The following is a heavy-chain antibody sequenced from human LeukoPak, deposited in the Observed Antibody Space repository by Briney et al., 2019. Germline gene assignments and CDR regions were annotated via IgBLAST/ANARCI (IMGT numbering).Heavy chain of an antibody. CDR2: IYYSGST. CDR3: ASADYDMAFDI. D-gene: IGHD3-9*01. J-gene: IGHJ3*02. CDR1: GGSISSGGYY. Sequence: SQTLSLTCTVSGGSISSGGYYWRWIRQHPGKGLEWTGYIYYSGSTDYNPSLKSRFTMSVDTSKNQFSLKLSSVTAADTAVYYCASADYDMAFDIWGQGTMVTVSS. V-gene: IGHV4-31*03.